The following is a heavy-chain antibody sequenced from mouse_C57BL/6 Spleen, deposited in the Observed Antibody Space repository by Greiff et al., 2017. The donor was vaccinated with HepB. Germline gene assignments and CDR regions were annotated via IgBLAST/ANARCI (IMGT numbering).Heavy chain of an antibody. CDR1: GYAFSSSW. CDR3: ARGEDCFAY. Sequence: QVQLQQSGPELVKPGASVKISCKASGYAFSSSWMNWVKQRPGKGLEWIGRIYPGDGDTNYNGKFKGKATLTADKSSSTAYMQLSSLTSEDSAVYFCARGEDCFAYWGQGTLVTVSA. J-gene: IGHJ3*01. CDR2: IYPGDGDT. V-gene: IGHV1-82*01.